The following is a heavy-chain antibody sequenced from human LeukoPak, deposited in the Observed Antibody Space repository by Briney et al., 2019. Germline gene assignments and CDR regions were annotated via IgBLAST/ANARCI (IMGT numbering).Heavy chain of an antibody. CDR1: GFTVSRNY. J-gene: IGHJ4*02. Sequence: QPGGSLRLSCAASGFTVSRNYMGWVRQAPGKGLEWVSVIYGGGSTYYADSVKGRFTISRDNSKNTLYLQMNSLKAEDTAVYYCAARDRGDYPYFDYWGQGTLVTVSS. V-gene: IGHV3-53*01. D-gene: IGHD4-17*01. CDR3: AARDRGDYPYFDY. CDR2: IYGGGST.